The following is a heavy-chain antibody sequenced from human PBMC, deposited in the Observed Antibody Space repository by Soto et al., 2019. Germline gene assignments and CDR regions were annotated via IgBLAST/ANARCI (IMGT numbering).Heavy chain of an antibody. CDR3: ARDYNVDTGSGY. CDR1: GYTFTSYG. Sequence: ASVKVSCKASGYTFTSYGISWVRQAPGQGLGWMGWISAYNGNTNYAQKLQGRVTMTTDTSTSTAYMELRSLRSDDTAVYYCARDYNVDTGSGYWGQGALVTVSS. V-gene: IGHV1-18*01. D-gene: IGHD5-18*01. J-gene: IGHJ4*02. CDR2: ISAYNGNT.